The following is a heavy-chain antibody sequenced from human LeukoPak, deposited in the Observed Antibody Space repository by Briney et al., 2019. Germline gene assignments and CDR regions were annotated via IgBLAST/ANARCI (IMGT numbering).Heavy chain of an antibody. V-gene: IGHV4-59*01. CDR2: IYYSGST. Sequence: SETLSLTCTVSGGSISSYCWSWIRQPPGKGLEWIGYIYYSGSTNYNPSLKSRVTISVDTSKNQFSLKLSSVTAADTAVYYCARDGEFIDYWGQGTLVTVSS. CDR3: ARDGEFIDY. CDR1: GGSISSYC. D-gene: IGHD3-10*01. J-gene: IGHJ4*02.